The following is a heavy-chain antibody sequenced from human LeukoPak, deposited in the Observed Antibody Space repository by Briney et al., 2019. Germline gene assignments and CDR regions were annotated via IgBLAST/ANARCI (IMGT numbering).Heavy chain of an antibody. CDR3: GIFYDGSMD. CDR2: IDERAGA. V-gene: IGHV4-34*06. D-gene: IGHD3-10*01. CDR1: GGSIGFSS. Sequence: PSETLSLTCTVYGGSIGFSSWKWFRQSPGKGLQWIGGIDERAGAKYNPSLKTQITLSMDTSKGQVSLKLDSVTAADTAVYYCGIFYDGSMDWGRGTLVTVSS. J-gene: IGHJ4*02.